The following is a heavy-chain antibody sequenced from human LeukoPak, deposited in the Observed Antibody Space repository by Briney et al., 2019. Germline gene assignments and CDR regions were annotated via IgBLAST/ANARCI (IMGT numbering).Heavy chain of an antibody. CDR2: ISYDGSNK. Sequence: GRSLRLSCAASGFTFSSYGMHWVRQAPGKGLEWVAVISYDGSNKYYADSVKGRFTISRDNSKNTLYLQMNSLRAEDTAVYYCAREMEAGDHVPWGQGTLVTVSS. J-gene: IGHJ5*02. CDR3: AREMEAGDHVP. V-gene: IGHV3-30*03. CDR1: GFTFSSYG. D-gene: IGHD1-14*01.